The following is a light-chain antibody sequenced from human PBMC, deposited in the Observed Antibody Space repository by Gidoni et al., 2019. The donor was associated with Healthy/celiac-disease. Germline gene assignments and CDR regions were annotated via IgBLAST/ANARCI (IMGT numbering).Light chain of an antibody. V-gene: IGKV1-5*03. CDR1: QSISSW. Sequence: DIQMTQSPSTLSASVGDRVTITCRASQSISSWLAWYQQKPGKAPKLLIYKASSLESRVPSRFSGSGSGKEFTITISSLQHDDFANYYCQQYNSYPCRFGQGTKLEIK. CDR2: KAS. J-gene: IGKJ2*04. CDR3: QQYNSYPCR.